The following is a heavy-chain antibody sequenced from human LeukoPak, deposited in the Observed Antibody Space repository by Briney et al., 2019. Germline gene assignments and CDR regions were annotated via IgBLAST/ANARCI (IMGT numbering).Heavy chain of an antibody. J-gene: IGHJ4*02. CDR3: ASYTPSRDYFDY. CDR2: IYHSGST. D-gene: IGHD4-4*01. Sequence: SETLSLTCAVSGGSISSGGYSWSWIRQPPGKGLEWIGYIYHSGSTYYNPSLKSRVTISVDTPKNQFSLKLSSVTAADTAVYYCASYTPSRDYFDYWGQGTLVTVSS. CDR1: GGSISSGGYS. V-gene: IGHV4-30-2*01.